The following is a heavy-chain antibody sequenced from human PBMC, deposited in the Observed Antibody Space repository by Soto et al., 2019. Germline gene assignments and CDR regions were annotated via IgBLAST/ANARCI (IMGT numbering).Heavy chain of an antibody. CDR1: GFTFSGSA. V-gene: IGHV3-73*01. D-gene: IGHD4-17*01. CDR2: IRSKANNYAT. CDR3: TRGYGDYVRDY. J-gene: IGHJ4*02. Sequence: EVQLVESGGGLVQPGESLKHSCAVSGFTFSGSAMHWVRQASGKGLEWVGRIRSKANNYATAYAASVKGRFTISRDDSKNTAYLQMNSLKSEDTAVYYCTRGYGDYVRDYWGQGTLVTVSS.